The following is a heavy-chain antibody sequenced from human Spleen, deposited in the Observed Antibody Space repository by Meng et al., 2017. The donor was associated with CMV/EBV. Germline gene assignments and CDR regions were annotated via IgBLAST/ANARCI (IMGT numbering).Heavy chain of an antibody. Sequence: GGSLRLSCAASGFTFSDHYLDWVRQTPGKGLEWGGRSRNKANRYTTEYAASVKGRFTVSRDESKNSLYLQMNSLKTEDTAVYYGVRGYNSFDSWGQGTLVTVSS. V-gene: IGHV3-72*01. CDR3: VRGYNSFDS. CDR1: GFTFSDHY. D-gene: IGHD1-1*01. CDR2: SRNKANRYTT. J-gene: IGHJ4*02.